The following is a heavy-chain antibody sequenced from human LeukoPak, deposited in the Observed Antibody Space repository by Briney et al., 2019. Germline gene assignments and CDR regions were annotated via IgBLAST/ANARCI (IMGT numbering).Heavy chain of an antibody. Sequence: PSETLSLTCTVSGGSISSYCWSWIRQPPGKGLEWIGYIYYSGSTNYNPSLKSRVTISVDTSKNQFSLKLSSVTAADTAVYYCARGQWLAQPFDYWGQGTLVTVSS. CDR3: ARGQWLAQPFDY. D-gene: IGHD6-19*01. CDR1: GGSISSYC. J-gene: IGHJ4*02. V-gene: IGHV4-59*01. CDR2: IYYSGST.